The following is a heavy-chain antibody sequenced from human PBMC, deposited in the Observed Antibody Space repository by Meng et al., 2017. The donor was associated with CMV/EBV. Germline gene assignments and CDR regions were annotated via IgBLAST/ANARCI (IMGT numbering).Heavy chain of an antibody. CDR2: IYTSGST. Sequence: GQLQESGPGLVKPPETLSRTCTVSGGSISSSYWGWIRQPAGKGLEWIGRIYTSGSTNYNPSLKSRVTMSVDTSKNQFSLKLSSVTAADTAVYYCARDSSGWYPHFDYWGQGTLVTVSS. J-gene: IGHJ4*02. D-gene: IGHD6-19*01. CDR1: GGSISSSY. V-gene: IGHV4-4*07. CDR3: ARDSSGWYPHFDY.